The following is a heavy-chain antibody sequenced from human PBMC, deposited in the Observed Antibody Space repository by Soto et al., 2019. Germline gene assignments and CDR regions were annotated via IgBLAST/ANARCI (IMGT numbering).Heavy chain of an antibody. CDR1: GGSVSSGSYY. CDR2: IYYSGNT. J-gene: IGHJ4*02. Sequence: PSETLSLTCTVSGGSVSSGSYYWSWIRQPPGKGLEWIGNIYYSGNTNYNPSLKSRVTISVDTSKNQFSLKFNSVTAADTAVYYCAREGYNFGPFDYWGQGALVTVSS. CDR3: AREGYNFGPFDY. V-gene: IGHV4-61*01. D-gene: IGHD5-18*01.